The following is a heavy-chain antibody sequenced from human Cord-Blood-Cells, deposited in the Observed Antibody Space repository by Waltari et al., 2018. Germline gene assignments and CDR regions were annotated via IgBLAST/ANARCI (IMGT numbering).Heavy chain of an antibody. Sequence: EVQLLESGGGLVQPGGSLRLSCAASGFTFSSYAMSWVRQAPGKGREWVSAISGSGGSTYYADSVKGRFTISRDNSKNTLYLQMNSLRAEDTAVYYCAKVVLLWFRESELDYWGQGTLVTVSS. J-gene: IGHJ4*02. D-gene: IGHD3-10*01. CDR1: GFTFSSYA. CDR2: ISGSGGST. V-gene: IGHV3-23*01. CDR3: AKVVLLWFRESELDY.